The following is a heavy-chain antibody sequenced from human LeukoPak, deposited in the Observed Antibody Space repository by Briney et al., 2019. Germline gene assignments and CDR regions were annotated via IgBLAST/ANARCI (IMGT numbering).Heavy chain of an antibody. CDR1: GFTFSGYY. J-gene: IGHJ4*02. CDR2: INHSGST. CDR3: ASGVVPAAIFDY. V-gene: IGHV4-34*01. Sequence: GSLRLSCAASGFTFSGYYWSWIRQPPGKGLEWIGEINHSGSTNYNPSLKSRVTILVDTSKNQFSLKLSSVTAADTAVYYCASGVVPAAIFDYWGQGTQVTVSS. D-gene: IGHD2-2*01.